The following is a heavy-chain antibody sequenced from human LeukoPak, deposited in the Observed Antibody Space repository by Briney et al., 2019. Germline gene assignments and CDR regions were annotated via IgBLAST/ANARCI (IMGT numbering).Heavy chain of an antibody. D-gene: IGHD6-13*01. J-gene: IGHJ3*02. CDR3: AAAAGYRFDI. CDR2: ISSSSSTI. CDR1: GFTFSNYA. V-gene: IGHV3-48*04. Sequence: GGSLRLSCAASGFTFSNYAMSWVRQAPGKGLEWLSYISSSSSTIYYADSVKGRFTISRDNAKNSLSLHMNNLRAENTAVYYCAAAAGYRFDIWGQGTMVTVSS.